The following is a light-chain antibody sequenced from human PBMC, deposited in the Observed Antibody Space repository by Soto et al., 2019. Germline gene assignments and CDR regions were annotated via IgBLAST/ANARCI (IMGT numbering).Light chain of an antibody. Sequence: EIVLTQSPGTLSLSPGERATLSCTASQSVSSSYLAWYQQKPGQAPRPLIYGASSRAIGIPDRFSGSGSGTDFTLTISRLEPEDFAVYYCQQYGISPGTFGQGTKVEIK. CDR1: QSVSSSY. CDR3: QQYGISPGT. J-gene: IGKJ1*01. V-gene: IGKV3-20*01. CDR2: GAS.